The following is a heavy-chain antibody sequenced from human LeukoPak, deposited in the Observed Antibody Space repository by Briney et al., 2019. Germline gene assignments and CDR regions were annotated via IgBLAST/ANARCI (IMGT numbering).Heavy chain of an antibody. CDR1: GYSMSNGYY. V-gene: IGHV4-38-2*02. Sequence: SETLSLTCNVSGYSMSNGYYWGWIRQPPGKGLEWIGSIYHSGTTYYNRSLKSRVTISVDKSRNQFSLKVTSVTAADTAVYYCARVLAGTWGGIDYWGQGTLVTVSS. D-gene: IGHD3-10*01. J-gene: IGHJ4*02. CDR2: IYHSGTT. CDR3: ARVLAGTWGGIDY.